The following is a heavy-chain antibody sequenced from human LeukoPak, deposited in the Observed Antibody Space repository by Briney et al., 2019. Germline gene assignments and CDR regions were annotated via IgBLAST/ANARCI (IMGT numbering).Heavy chain of an antibody. CDR2: INPSGGST. Sequence: ASVKVSCKASGYTFTSYYMHWVRQAPGQGLEWMGIINPSGGSTSYAQKFQGRVTMTRDMSTSTVYMELSRLRSDDTAVYYCARTSGSYYPDAFDIWGQGTMVTVSS. CDR3: ARTSGSYYPDAFDI. V-gene: IGHV1-46*01. CDR1: GYTFTSYY. D-gene: IGHD1-26*01. J-gene: IGHJ3*02.